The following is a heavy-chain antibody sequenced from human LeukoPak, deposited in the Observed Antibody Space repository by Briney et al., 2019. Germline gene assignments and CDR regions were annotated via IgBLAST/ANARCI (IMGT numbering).Heavy chain of an antibody. D-gene: IGHD3-22*01. V-gene: IGHV3-23*01. CDR1: GFTFSRYA. CDR2: ISGCGGST. Sequence: GGSLRLSCAASGFTFSRYAMSWVRQAPGKGLAWVSAISGCGGSTCYADSVKGRFTISRDNSKNTLYLQMNSLRAEDTAVYYCAKVSVIGTYYYDSSGGQGTLVTVSS. CDR3: AKVSVIGTYYYDSS. J-gene: IGHJ4*02.